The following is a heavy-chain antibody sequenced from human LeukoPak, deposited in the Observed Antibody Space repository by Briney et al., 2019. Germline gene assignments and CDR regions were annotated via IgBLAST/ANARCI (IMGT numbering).Heavy chain of an antibody. V-gene: IGHV4-31*03. CDR3: ARGLGGLWLMSRYMDV. CDR2: IYYSGST. J-gene: IGHJ6*03. Sequence: PSETPSLTCTVSGGSISSGGYYWSWIRQHPGKGLEWIGYIYYSGSTYYNPSLKSRVTISVDTSKNQFSLKLSSVTAADTAVYYCARGLGGLWLMSRYMDVWGKGTTVTVSS. D-gene: IGHD5-18*01. CDR1: GGSISSGGYY.